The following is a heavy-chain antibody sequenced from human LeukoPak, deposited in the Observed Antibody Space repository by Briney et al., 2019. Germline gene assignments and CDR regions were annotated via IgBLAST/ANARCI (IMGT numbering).Heavy chain of an antibody. CDR2: INHSGST. CDR3: AVDVAGTIWFDP. J-gene: IGHJ5*02. V-gene: IGHV4-34*01. Sequence: AETLSLTCAVYGGSFSGYYWSWIRQPPGKGLEWIGEINHSGSTNYNPSLKSRVTISVDTSKNQFSLKLSSVTAADTAVYYCAVDVAGTIWFDPWGQGTLVTVSS. CDR1: GGSFSGYY. D-gene: IGHD6-19*01.